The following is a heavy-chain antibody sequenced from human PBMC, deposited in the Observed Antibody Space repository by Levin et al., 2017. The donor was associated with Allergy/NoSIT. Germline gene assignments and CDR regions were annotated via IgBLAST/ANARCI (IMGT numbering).Heavy chain of an antibody. V-gene: IGHV4-59*01. Sequence: GSLRLSCTVSGGSISSYYWSWIRQPPGKGLEWIGYIYYSGSTNYNPSLKSRVTISVDTSKNQFSLKLSSVTAADTAVYYCARDGTGYDILTGSLYYYGMDVWGQGTTVTVSS. J-gene: IGHJ6*02. CDR1: GGSISSYY. CDR3: ARDGTGYDILTGSLYYYGMDV. D-gene: IGHD3-9*01. CDR2: IYYSGST.